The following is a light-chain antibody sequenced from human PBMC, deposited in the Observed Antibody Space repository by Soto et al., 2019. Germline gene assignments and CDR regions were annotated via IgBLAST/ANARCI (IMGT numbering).Light chain of an antibody. CDR3: QQYNYYRT. CDR2: DAS. Sequence: DIQMTQSPSTLSASVGDRVTITCRASQGISSWLAWFQQKPGKAPKLLIYDASTLESGVPSRFSGSGSGTEFTLTISSLQPDDFATYYCQQYNYYRTFGQGTKVDIK. J-gene: IGKJ1*01. CDR1: QGISSW. V-gene: IGKV1-5*01.